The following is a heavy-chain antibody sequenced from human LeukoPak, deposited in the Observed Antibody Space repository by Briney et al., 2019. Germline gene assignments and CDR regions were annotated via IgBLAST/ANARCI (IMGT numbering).Heavy chain of an antibody. Sequence: PGGSLRLSCAASGFTFSSYEMHWVRQAPGKGLEWVSYICSSGTTIYYADSVKGRFTISRDNAKNSLYLQMNSLRAEDTAVYYCARDYGGSSPFDYWGQGTLVTVSS. D-gene: IGHD4-23*01. V-gene: IGHV3-48*03. CDR1: GFTFSSYE. J-gene: IGHJ4*02. CDR2: ICSSGTTI. CDR3: ARDYGGSSPFDY.